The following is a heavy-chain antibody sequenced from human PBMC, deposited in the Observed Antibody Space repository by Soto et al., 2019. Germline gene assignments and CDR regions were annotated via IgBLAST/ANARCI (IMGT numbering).Heavy chain of an antibody. CDR2: INAGNGNT. CDR1: GYTFTSYA. Sequence: VASVKVSCKASGYTFTSYAMHWVRQAPGQRLEWMGWINAGNGNTKYSQKFQGRVTITRDTSASTAYMELSSLRSEDTAVYYCARIRLDYDYVWGSYRITPLDYWGQGTLVTVSS. V-gene: IGHV1-3*01. J-gene: IGHJ4*02. CDR3: ARIRLDYDYVWGSYRITPLDY. D-gene: IGHD3-16*02.